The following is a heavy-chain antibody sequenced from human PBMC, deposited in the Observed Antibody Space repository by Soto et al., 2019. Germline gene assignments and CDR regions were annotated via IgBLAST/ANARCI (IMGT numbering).Heavy chain of an antibody. CDR3: TRDASRDSSARGWFDP. Sequence: GGSLRLSCAASGFTFSSYALSWVRQAPGTGLEWVSAISGSGGSTYYTDALRGRFTISRDNAKNSLHLQMNSLRAEDTAVYYCTRDASRDSSARGWFDPWGPETLVTVSS. CDR2: ISGSGGST. CDR1: GFTFSSYA. D-gene: IGHD6-13*01. V-gene: IGHV3-23*01. J-gene: IGHJ5*02.